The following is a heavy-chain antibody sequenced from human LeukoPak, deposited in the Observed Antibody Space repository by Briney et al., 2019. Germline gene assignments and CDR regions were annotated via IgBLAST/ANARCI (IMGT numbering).Heavy chain of an antibody. V-gene: IGHV3-9*01. J-gene: IGHJ4*02. Sequence: GGSLRLSCAASGFCLTDYAMSWARQAPGKGLEWLSAVSGNGDTKDYVDSVKGRFTISRDNAKNSLYLQMNSLRAEDTALYYCAKDIGPYYYDSSGYYHYWGQGTLVTVSS. CDR3: AKDIGPYYYDSSGYYHY. CDR1: GFCLTDYA. D-gene: IGHD3-22*01. CDR2: VSGNGDTK.